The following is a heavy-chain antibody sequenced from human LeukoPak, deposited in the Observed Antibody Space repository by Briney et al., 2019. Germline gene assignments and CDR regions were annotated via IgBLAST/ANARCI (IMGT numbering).Heavy chain of an antibody. Sequence: SVKVSCKAPGYTFKSYGITWVRQAPGQGLEWMGWISIYNGKTNYVEKLRGRVTMTADTSTSTAFMELSGLRSDDTAVYYCAKVISVASGKYYFDYWGQGTLVTVSS. J-gene: IGHJ4*02. CDR3: AKVISVASGKYYFDY. D-gene: IGHD3-10*01. V-gene: IGHV1-18*01. CDR2: ISIYNGKT. CDR1: GYTFKSYG.